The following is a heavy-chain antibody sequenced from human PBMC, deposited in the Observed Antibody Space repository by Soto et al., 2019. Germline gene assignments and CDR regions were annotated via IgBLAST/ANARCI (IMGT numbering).Heavy chain of an antibody. CDR3: TRGLGGS. D-gene: IGHD5-12*01. J-gene: IGHJ5*02. CDR2: INSDATLI. Sequence: PGGSLRLSCAASGFTFNTYWMSWVRQGPGKGLVWVSRINSDATLISYADSVKGRFTISRDNAKNTVYLQMNSLRADDTAIYYCTRGLGGSWGQGTLVTVSS. V-gene: IGHV3-74*01. CDR1: GFTFNTYW.